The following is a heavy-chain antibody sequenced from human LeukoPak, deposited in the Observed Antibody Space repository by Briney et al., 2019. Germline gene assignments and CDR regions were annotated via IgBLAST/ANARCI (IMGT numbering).Heavy chain of an antibody. J-gene: IGHJ4*02. CDR2: IKTNTGNP. D-gene: IGHD3-22*01. Sequence: ASVKVSCKASGYTFTSYDINWVRQAPGQGLEWMGWIKTNTGNPTYAQGFTGRFVFSLDTSVSTAYLQISSLKAEDTAVYYCARGNYYDSSGYYPDFDYWGQGTLVTVSS. CDR1: GYTFTSYD. V-gene: IGHV7-4-1*02. CDR3: ARGNYYDSSGYYPDFDY.